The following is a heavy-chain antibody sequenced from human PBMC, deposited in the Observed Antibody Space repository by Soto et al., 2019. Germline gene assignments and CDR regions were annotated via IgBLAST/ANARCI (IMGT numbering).Heavy chain of an antibody. CDR2: IYHTGRT. CDR1: GGSVNNDNYY. CDR3: ARDFRNTPEAFDS. J-gene: IGHJ4*02. D-gene: IGHD2-2*02. Sequence: PFETLTLTRSVSGGSVNNDNYYCSLIGHPPGKGLEWIGYIYHTGRTNYNHSLESRITISLDTSKNTFSLTLSSVTAADTALFYCARDFRNTPEAFDSWGQGALVTVSS. V-gene: IGHV4-61*01.